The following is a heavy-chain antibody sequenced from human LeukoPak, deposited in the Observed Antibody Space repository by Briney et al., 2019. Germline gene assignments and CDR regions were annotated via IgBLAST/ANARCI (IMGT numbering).Heavy chain of an antibody. CDR1: GYTLTELS. J-gene: IGHJ6*03. Sequence: ASVKVSCKVSGYTLTELSMHWVRQAPGKGLEWMGGFDPEDGETIYAQKFQGRVTMTEDTSTDTAYMELSSLRSEDTAVYYCATVPYYYDSSGYSYYYYMDVWGKGTTITVSS. D-gene: IGHD3-22*01. CDR3: ATVPYYYDSSGYSYYYYMDV. V-gene: IGHV1-24*01. CDR2: FDPEDGET.